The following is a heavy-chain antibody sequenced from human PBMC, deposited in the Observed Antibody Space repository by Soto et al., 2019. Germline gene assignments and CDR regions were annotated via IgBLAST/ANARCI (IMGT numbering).Heavy chain of an antibody. CDR3: AKDRTGSSSVYDY. D-gene: IGHD6-6*01. CDR1: GFTFSSYG. J-gene: IGHJ4*02. Sequence: LSCAASGFTFSSYGMHWVRQAPGKGLEWVAVISYDGSNKYYADSVKGRFTISRDNSKNTLYLQMNSLRAEDTAVYYCAKDRTGSSSVYDYWGQGTLVTVSS. V-gene: IGHV3-30*18. CDR2: ISYDGSNK.